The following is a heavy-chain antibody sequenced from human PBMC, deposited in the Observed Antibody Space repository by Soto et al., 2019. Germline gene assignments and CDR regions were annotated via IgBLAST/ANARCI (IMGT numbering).Heavy chain of an antibody. D-gene: IGHD3-10*01. V-gene: IGHV3-30*18. CDR3: AKFPYGSGSYYYYYYGMDG. CDR1: GFTYSSYG. J-gene: IGHJ6*02. Sequence: QVQLVESGGGVVQPGRSLRLSCAASGFTYSSYGMHWVRQATGKGLEWVAVISYDGSNKYYADSVKGRFTISRDNSKNTLYLQMNSLRAEDTAEYYCAKFPYGSGSYYYYYYGMDGWGQGTTVTVSS. CDR2: ISYDGSNK.